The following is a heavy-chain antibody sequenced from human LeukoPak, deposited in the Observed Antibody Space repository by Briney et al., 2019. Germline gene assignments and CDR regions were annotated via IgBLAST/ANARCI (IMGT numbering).Heavy chain of an antibody. CDR1: GFTFSSYG. D-gene: IGHD5-18*01. Sequence: GGSLRLSCAASGFTFSSYGMHWVRQAPGKGLEWVAFIRYDGSNKYYADSVKVRFTISRDNSKNTLYLQMNSLRAEDTAVYYCAKDYIPWIQLPSCWFDPWGQGTLVTVSS. CDR2: IRYDGSNK. CDR3: AKDYIPWIQLPSCWFDP. J-gene: IGHJ5*02. V-gene: IGHV3-30*02.